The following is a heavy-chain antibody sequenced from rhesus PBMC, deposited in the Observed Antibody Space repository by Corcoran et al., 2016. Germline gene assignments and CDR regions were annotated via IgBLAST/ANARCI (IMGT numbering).Heavy chain of an antibody. D-gene: IGHD6-31*01. J-gene: IGHJ4*01. CDR2: IYGSSGST. Sequence: QVQLQESGPGVVKPSETLSLTCAVSGGSISGIYGWSWIRQPPGKGLEWIGYIYGSSGSTNYNPSLKSRVTSSIDASKNQFSLKLSSVTAADTAIYYCARDLYTSGLLDYWGQGVLVTVSS. CDR3: ARDLYTSGLLDY. CDR1: GGSISGIYG. V-gene: IGHV4-76*01.